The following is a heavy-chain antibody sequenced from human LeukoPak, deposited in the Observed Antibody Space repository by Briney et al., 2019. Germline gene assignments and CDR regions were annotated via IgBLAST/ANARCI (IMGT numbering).Heavy chain of an antibody. CDR1: GFTFSSFE. Sequence: PGGSLSLSCAGSGFTFSSFEVNWVRQAPGMGLEFVSYISDSGSTIKYADAVKGRFTISRDNAKNSVYLQMNSLRGEDTAVYYCAGGPQYSGSYDHWGQGTLVTVSS. J-gene: IGHJ4*02. D-gene: IGHD1-26*01. CDR3: AGGPQYSGSYDH. CDR2: ISDSGSTI. V-gene: IGHV3-48*03.